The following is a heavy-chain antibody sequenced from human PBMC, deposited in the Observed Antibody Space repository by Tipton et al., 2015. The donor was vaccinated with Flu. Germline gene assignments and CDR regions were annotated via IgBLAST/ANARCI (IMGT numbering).Heavy chain of an antibody. D-gene: IGHD6-13*01. V-gene: IGHV4-38-2*01. CDR3: ASRYSTSWYEGDI. CDR2: VYHGGGT. Sequence: TLSLTCAVSNFSLSRSYYWGWIRQPPGKGLEWIGSVYHGGGTYYNPSLKGRVTISLDTSMKQFSLKLNSVTAADTAVYFCASRYSTSWYEGDIWGQGKMVTVSS. J-gene: IGHJ3*02. CDR1: NFSLSRSYY.